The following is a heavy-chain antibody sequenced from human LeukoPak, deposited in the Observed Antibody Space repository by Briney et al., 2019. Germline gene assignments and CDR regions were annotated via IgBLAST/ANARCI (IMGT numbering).Heavy chain of an antibody. D-gene: IGHD3-10*01. V-gene: IGHV3-74*01. J-gene: IGHJ4*02. CDR3: ARDKKSGESSEIDY. CDR2: INRDGSTT. Sequence: PGGSLRLSCAASGFTFSNYWVHWVRQAPGKGLVWVSRINRDGSTTNYADSVKVRFTVSRDNAKNTLNLQMNSLGAEDTAVYYCARDKKSGESSEIDYWGQGTLVTVSS. CDR1: GFTFSNYW.